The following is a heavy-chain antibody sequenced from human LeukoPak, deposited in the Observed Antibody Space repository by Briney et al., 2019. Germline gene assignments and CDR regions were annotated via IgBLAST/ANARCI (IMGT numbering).Heavy chain of an antibody. V-gene: IGHV3-20*04. J-gene: IGHJ6*03. CDR2: INWNGGNT. D-gene: IGHD2-2*01. Sequence: RAGGSLRLSCAASGFTFDDYGMSWVRQAPGKGLEWVSGINWNGGNTVYGDSVKGRFTISRDNAKKSLYLQMNSLRAEDTALYYCARYARGYCSSTRCYEGYYYYMDVWGRGTTVTVSS. CDR3: ARYARGYCSSTRCYEGYYYYMDV. CDR1: GFTFDDYG.